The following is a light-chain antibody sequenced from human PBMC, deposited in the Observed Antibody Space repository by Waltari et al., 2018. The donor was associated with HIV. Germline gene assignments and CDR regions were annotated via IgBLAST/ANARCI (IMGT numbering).Light chain of an antibody. J-gene: IGKJ3*01. CDR2: GAS. V-gene: IGKV3-15*01. CDR3: QQYNNWPGT. CDR1: QSVSSN. Sequence: EIVMTQSPATLSVSPGERATISCMASQSVSSNLAWYQQKPGQAPRLLIYGASTRATGIPARFSGSGSGTEFTLTISSLQSEDFAVYYCQQYNNWPGTFGPGTKVDIK.